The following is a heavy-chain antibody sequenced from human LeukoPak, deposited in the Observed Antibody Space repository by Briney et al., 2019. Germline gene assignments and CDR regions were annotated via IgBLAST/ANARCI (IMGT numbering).Heavy chain of an antibody. V-gene: IGHV3-74*01. CDR1: GFTFSTYW. J-gene: IGHJ2*01. CDR2: IKFDGTLA. CDR3: VTGHYDRRMYVDL. D-gene: IGHD3-16*01. Sequence: PGGSLRLSCTASGFTFSTYWLHWVRQAPGKGLVWVSQIKFDGTLASYADSVRGRVTISRDNANNTLYLHMNRLGTEDTAVYYCVTGHYDRRMYVDLWGRGTLVTVSS.